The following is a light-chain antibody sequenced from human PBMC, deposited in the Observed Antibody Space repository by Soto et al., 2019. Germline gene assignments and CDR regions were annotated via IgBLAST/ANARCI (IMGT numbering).Light chain of an antibody. V-gene: IGKV1-27*01. Sequence: DLQMTQSPSSLSASVGDRVTITCRASQGISNYLAWYQQKPGKVPKLLIYAASTLQSGVPSRFSGSGSGTDFTLTISSLQPEDVATYYCQKYNSAPLFGQGTRLEMK. CDR2: AAS. J-gene: IGKJ5*01. CDR1: QGISNY. CDR3: QKYNSAPL.